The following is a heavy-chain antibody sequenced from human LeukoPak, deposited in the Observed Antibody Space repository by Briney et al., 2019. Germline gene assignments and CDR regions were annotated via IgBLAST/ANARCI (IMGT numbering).Heavy chain of an antibody. Sequence: ASVKVSCKASGYTFTGYYMHWVRQAPGQGLEWMGWINPNSGGTNYAQQFQGRVTISVDTSKNHFSLKLTSVTAADTAVYYCARRIPTFFFDYWGQGTLVTVSS. CDR1: GYTFTGYY. J-gene: IGHJ4*02. CDR2: INPNSGGT. V-gene: IGHV1-2*02. D-gene: IGHD2-21*01. CDR3: ARRIPTFFFDY.